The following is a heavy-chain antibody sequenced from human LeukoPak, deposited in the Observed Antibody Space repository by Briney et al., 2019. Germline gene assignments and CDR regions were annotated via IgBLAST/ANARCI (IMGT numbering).Heavy chain of an antibody. CDR2: INSDGSST. Sequence: QPGGSLRLSCAASGFTFSSYWMHWVRQAPGKGLVWVSRINSDGSSTSYADSVKGRFTISRDNAKNTLYLQMNSLRAEDTAVYYCASLSGNSYYYYYGMDVWGQGTTVTVSS. D-gene: IGHD4-23*01. CDR1: GFTFSSYW. J-gene: IGHJ6*02. CDR3: ASLSGNSYYYYYGMDV. V-gene: IGHV3-74*01.